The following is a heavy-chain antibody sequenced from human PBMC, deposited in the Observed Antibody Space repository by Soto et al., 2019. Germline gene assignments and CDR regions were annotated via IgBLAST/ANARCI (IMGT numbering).Heavy chain of an antibody. CDR3: ADLSRYCTSSNCD. CDR2: IGTSAST. D-gene: IGHD2-2*01. CDR1: GFTFSSYS. V-gene: IGHV3-23*01. Sequence: DVRLLESGGGLVQPGGSLRLSCAASGFTFSSYSMSWVRQAPGKGLEWVSTIGTSASTYYGDSVRGRFTISRDNTRNTLYQQMSSLRAEDTAVYYCADLSRYCTSSNCDWGQGTLVTVSS. J-gene: IGHJ4*02.